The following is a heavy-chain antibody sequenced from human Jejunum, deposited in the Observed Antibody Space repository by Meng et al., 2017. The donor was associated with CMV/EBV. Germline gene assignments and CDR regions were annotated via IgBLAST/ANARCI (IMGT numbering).Heavy chain of an antibody. D-gene: IGHD6-13*01. V-gene: IGHV3-53*01. Sequence: CVASGFTVSSNYMSWVRQAPGKGLEWVSIIYSDGTTYFADSVKGRFTISRDKSKNTLDLQMNSLRAEDMAVYYCAYSSSWAHFDYWGQGSLVTVSS. CDR2: IYSDGTT. J-gene: IGHJ4*02. CDR3: AYSSSWAHFDY. CDR1: GFTVSSNY.